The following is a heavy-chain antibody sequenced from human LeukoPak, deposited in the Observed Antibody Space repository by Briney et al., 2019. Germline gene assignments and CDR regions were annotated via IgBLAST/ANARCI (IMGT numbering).Heavy chain of an antibody. D-gene: IGHD3-22*01. CDR3: AKVDYDSSGYIDY. J-gene: IGHJ4*02. V-gene: IGHV3-23*01. Sequence: GGSLRLSCAASRFTFSSYAMSWVRQAPGKGLEWVSAISGSGGSTYYADSVKGRFTISRDNSKNTLYLQMNSLRAEDTAVYYCAKVDYDSSGYIDYWGQGTLVTVSS. CDR2: ISGSGGST. CDR1: RFTFSSYA.